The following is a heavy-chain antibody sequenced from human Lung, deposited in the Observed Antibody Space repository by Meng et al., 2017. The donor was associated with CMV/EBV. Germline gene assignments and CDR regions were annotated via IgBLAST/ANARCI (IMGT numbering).Heavy chain of an antibody. D-gene: IGHD3-3*01. CDR2: ISGSGSTI. Sequence: GGSXRLXXAASGFTFSSYEMNWVRQAPGKGLEWISYISGSGSTIKYADSVKGRFTISRDNAKNSLYLQMNSLRAEDTAVYYCARDRSDVFGDVGGQGTTVPVAS. CDR3: ARDRSDVFGDV. CDR1: GFTFSSYE. V-gene: IGHV3-48*03. J-gene: IGHJ6*02.